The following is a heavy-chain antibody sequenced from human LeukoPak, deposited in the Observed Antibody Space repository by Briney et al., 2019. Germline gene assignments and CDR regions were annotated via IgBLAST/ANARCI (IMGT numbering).Heavy chain of an antibody. CDR2: IYTRGST. Sequence: SETLSLTCTVSGGSISSGSYYWNWIRQPAGEGLEWIGRIYTRGSTNYNPSLKSRVTISVDTSKNQFSLKLSSVTAADTAVYYCACLTTADAFDIWGQGTMVTVSS. V-gene: IGHV4-61*02. D-gene: IGHD3-22*01. CDR3: ACLTTADAFDI. J-gene: IGHJ3*02. CDR1: GGSISSGSYY.